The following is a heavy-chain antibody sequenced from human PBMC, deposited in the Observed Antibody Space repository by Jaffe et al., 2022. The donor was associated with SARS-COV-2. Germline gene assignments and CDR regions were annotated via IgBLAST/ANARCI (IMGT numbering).Heavy chain of an antibody. J-gene: IGHJ4*02. Sequence: QVQLQESGPGLVKPSETLSLTCTVSGGSISSYYWSWIRQPPGKGLEWIGYIYYSRSTKYNPTLQSRVTISVDTSKNQFSLRLSSVTAADTAFYYCARLTRECSGGSCYSPYFDYWGQGSLVTVSS. V-gene: IGHV4-59*08. CDR2: IYYSRST. D-gene: IGHD2-15*01. CDR1: GGSISSYY. CDR3: ARLTRECSGGSCYSPYFDY.